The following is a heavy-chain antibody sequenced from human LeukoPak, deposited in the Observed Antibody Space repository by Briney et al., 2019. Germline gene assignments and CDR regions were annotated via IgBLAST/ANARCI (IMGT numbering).Heavy chain of an antibody. CDR2: INHSGST. V-gene: IGHV4-34*01. CDR3: ARSGYSYGKGYGWFDP. J-gene: IGHJ5*02. Sequence: PSETLSLTCAVYGGSFSGYYWSWIRQPPGKGLELIGEINHSGSTNYNPSLKSRVTISVDTSKNQFSLKLSSVTAADTAVYYCARSGYSYGKGYGWFDPWGQGTLVTVSS. D-gene: IGHD5-18*01. CDR1: GGSFSGYY.